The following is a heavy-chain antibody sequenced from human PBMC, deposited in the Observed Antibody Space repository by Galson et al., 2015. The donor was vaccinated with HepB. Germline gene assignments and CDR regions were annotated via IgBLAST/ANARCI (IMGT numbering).Heavy chain of an antibody. V-gene: IGHV3-11*01. Sequence: SLRLSCAASGFTFSDYYMSWIRQAPGKGLEWVSYISSSGSTIYYADSVKGRFTISRDNAKNSLYLQMNSLRAEDTAVYYCARVTSSSSFFFGYWGQGTLVTVSS. CDR2: ISSSGSTI. CDR3: ARVTSSSSFFFGY. J-gene: IGHJ4*02. CDR1: GFTFSDYY. D-gene: IGHD6-13*01.